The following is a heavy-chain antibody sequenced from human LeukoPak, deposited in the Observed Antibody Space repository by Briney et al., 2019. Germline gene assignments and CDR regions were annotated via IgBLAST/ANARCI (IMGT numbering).Heavy chain of an antibody. Sequence: GGSLRLSCVASGFTFSSYAMSWVRQAPGKGLEWVSAISGSGGSTYYADSVKGRFTISRDNSKNTLYLQMNSLRAEDTAVYYCAKDHDSSGYYLRYFDYWGQGTLVTVSS. CDR2: ISGSGGST. CDR1: GFTFSSYA. J-gene: IGHJ4*02. V-gene: IGHV3-23*01. D-gene: IGHD3-22*01. CDR3: AKDHDSSGYYLRYFDY.